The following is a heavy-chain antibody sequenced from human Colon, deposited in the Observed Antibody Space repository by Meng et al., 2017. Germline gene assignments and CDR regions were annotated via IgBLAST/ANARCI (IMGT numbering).Heavy chain of an antibody. CDR2: INHSGST. Sequence: SETLSLTCAVYGGSFSGYYWSWIRQPPGKGLEWIGEINHSGSTNYNPSLKSRVTISVDTSKNQFPLKLSSVTAADTAVYYCARGRNWANFDYWGQGTLVTVSS. CDR1: GGSFSGYY. J-gene: IGHJ4*02. CDR3: ARGRNWANFDY. V-gene: IGHV4-34*01. D-gene: IGHD7-27*01.